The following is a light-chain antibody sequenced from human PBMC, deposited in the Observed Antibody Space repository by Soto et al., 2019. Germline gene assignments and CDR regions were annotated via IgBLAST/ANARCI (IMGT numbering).Light chain of an antibody. CDR2: WAS. V-gene: IGKV4-1*01. Sequence: DIVMTQSPDSLAVSLGERATINCKSSQSLFFSSTNKNYLAWYQHKPGQSPKLLIYWASTRESGVPARFSGSGSGTDFTLTISSLQAEDVAVYYCQQYYSTPPYTFGQGTKLEIK. CDR3: QQYYSTPPYT. CDR1: QSLFFSSTNKNY. J-gene: IGKJ2*01.